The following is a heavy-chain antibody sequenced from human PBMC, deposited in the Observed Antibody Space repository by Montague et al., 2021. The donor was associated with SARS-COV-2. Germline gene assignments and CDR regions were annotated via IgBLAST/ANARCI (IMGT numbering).Heavy chain of an antibody. CDR3: AHSSGVDWLPRSGFDS. Sequence: PALVKPTQTLTLTCTFSGFSLSTIGVGVGWIRQPPGKALEWLALIYWDDGKRYSPFLRSRLTITTDTSKNQVVLTMTNMDPVDTATYFCAHSSGVDWLPRSGFDSWGQGTLVTVSS. V-gene: IGHV2-5*02. D-gene: IGHD3-9*01. CDR1: GFSLSTIGVG. J-gene: IGHJ5*01. CDR2: IYWDDGK.